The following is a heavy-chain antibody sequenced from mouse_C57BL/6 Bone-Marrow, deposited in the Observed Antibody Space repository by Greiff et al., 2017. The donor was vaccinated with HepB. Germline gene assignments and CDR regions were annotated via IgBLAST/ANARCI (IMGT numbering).Heavy chain of an antibody. CDR1: GYTFTSYG. D-gene: IGHD2-4*01. J-gene: IGHJ2*01. V-gene: IGHV1-81*01. CDR3: ARNFDYDWYFDY. CDR2: IYPRSGNT. Sequence: QVQLQQSGAELARPGASVKLSCKASGYTFTSYGISWVKQRTGQGLEWIGEIYPRSGNTYYNEKFKGKATLTADKSSSTEYMELRSLTSEDSAVYFCARNFDYDWYFDYWGQGTTLTVSS.